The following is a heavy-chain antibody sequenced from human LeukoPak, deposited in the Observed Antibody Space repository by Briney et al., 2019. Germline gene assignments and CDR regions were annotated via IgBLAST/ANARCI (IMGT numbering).Heavy chain of an antibody. V-gene: IGHV3-48*04. J-gene: IGHJ4*02. CDR1: GITFSSYS. CDR2: ISSSGSTK. CDR3: AKDVGHN. Sequence: GGSLRLSCGASGITFSSYSMNWVRQAPGKGLEWVSYISSSGSTKYYADSVKGRFTISRDNARTSLYLQMNSLRAEDTAVYYCAKDVGHNWGQGALVTVSS.